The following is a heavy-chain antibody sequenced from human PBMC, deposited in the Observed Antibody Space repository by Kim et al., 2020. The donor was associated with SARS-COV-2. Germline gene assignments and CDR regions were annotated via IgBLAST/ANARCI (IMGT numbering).Heavy chain of an antibody. CDR1: GFTFSSYA. V-gene: IGHV3-23*03. CDR2: IYSGGSST. Sequence: GGSLRLSCAASGFTFSSYAMSWVRQAPGKGLEWVSVIYSGGSSTYYADSVKGRFTISRDNSKNTLYLQMNSLRAEDTAVYYCAKTGVGTSSRRWFDPWGQGTLVTVSS. CDR3: AKTGVGTSSRRWFDP. J-gene: IGHJ5*02. D-gene: IGHD6-13*01.